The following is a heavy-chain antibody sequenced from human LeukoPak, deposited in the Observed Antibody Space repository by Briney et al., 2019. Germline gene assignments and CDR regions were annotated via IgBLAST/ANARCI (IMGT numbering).Heavy chain of an antibody. CDR2: ITGGSHYI. Sequence: GGSLRLSCAASGFTFSTSTMNWVRQAPGKRLEWVSYITGGSHYIYYADSVKGRFTISRDNAKNSLYLQMNNLRAEDTAVYYCARRGAGFDYWGLGTLVTVSS. V-gene: IGHV3-21*01. J-gene: IGHJ4*02. CDR1: GFTFSTST. D-gene: IGHD1-26*01. CDR3: ARRGAGFDY.